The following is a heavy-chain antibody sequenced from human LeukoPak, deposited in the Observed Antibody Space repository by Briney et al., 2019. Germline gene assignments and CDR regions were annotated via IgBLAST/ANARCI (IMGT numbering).Heavy chain of an antibody. CDR2: INPDKGDT. CDR3: ARDPAWNAFDV. Sequence: VASVTVPCKASGYTFDNYYIHWVRQARGQGLEWVGRINPDKGDTTYARRFQGRVTMTRDTSTNTAYMELRRLTSDDAAVYYCARDPAWNAFDVWGQGTLVTVS. CDR1: GYTFDNYY. V-gene: IGHV1-2*02. J-gene: IGHJ3*01. D-gene: IGHD1-1*01.